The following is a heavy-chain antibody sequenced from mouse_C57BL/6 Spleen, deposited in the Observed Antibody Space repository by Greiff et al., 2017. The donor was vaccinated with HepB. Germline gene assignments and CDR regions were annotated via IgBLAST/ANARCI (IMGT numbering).Heavy chain of an antibody. D-gene: IGHD1-1*01. CDR1: GYSFTGYY. CDR3: AIYGSSYEFAY. Sequence: EVKLLESGPELVKPGASVKISCKASGYSFTGYYMHWVKQSHGNILDWIGYIYPYNGVSSYNQKFKGKATLTVDKSSSTAYMELRSLTSEDSAVYYCAIYGSSYEFAYWGQGTLVTVSA. V-gene: IGHV1-31*01. J-gene: IGHJ3*01. CDR2: IYPYNGVS.